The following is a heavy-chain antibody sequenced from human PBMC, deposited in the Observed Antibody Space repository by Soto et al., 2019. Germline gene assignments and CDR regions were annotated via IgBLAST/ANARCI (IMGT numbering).Heavy chain of an antibody. J-gene: IGHJ3*02. D-gene: IGHD3-22*01. V-gene: IGHV5-51*01. CDR1: GYSFTSYW. CDR2: IYPGDSDT. Sequence: GESLKISCKGSGYSFTSYWIGWVRQMPGKGLEWMGIIYPGDSDTRYSPSFQGQVTISADKSISTAYLQWSSLKASDTAMYYCARPSNYYDSSGYHYRGAFDIWGQGTMVTVSS. CDR3: ARPSNYYDSSGYHYRGAFDI.